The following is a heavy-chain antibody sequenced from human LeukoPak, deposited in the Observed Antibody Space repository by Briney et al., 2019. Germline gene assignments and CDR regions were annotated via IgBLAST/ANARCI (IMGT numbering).Heavy chain of an antibody. J-gene: IGHJ4*02. CDR2: ISGSGVTM. CDR3: AREDIRLDYFDY. CDR1: GFTFSSYE. D-gene: IGHD6-19*01. Sequence: PGGSLRLSCAAFGFTFSSYEMNWVRQAPGRGLEWVSYISGSGVTMYYADSVKGRFTISRDDAKNSLYLQMNSLRAEDTAVYYCAREDIRLDYFDYWGQGTLVTVSS. V-gene: IGHV3-48*03.